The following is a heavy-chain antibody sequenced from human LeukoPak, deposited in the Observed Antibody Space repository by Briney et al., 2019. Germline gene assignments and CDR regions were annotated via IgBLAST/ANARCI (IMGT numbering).Heavy chain of an antibody. Sequence: ASVKVSCKASGYTFTSYAISWVRQAPGQGLEWMGGIIPIFGTANYAQKFQGRVTITTDESTSTAYMELSSLRSEDTAVYYCARDLGRPYMEYFQHWGQGTLVTVSS. CDR2: IIPIFGTA. V-gene: IGHV1-69*05. CDR1: GYTFTSYA. J-gene: IGHJ1*01. CDR3: ARDLGRPYMEYFQH. D-gene: IGHD3-16*01.